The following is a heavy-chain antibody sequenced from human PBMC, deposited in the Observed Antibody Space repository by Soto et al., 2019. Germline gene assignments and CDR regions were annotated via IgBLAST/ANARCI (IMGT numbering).Heavy chain of an antibody. CDR3: ARDAPVALGGPNSMDL. D-gene: IGHD3-3*02. V-gene: IGHV4-31*03. Sequence: QVQLQESGPGLVKPSQTLSLTCTVSGGSISSGYYWSWIRQHPVKGLEWIGYIYYSGNTYYNPSLKRCDSISINTSNSQFSLKLDSVNAADTAVYYCARDAPVALGGPNSMDLWGQGTTVTVSS. J-gene: IGHJ6*02. CDR2: IYYSGNT. CDR1: GGSISSGYY.